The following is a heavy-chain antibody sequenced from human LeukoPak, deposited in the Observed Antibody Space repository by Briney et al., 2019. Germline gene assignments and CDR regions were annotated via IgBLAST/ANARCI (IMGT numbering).Heavy chain of an antibody. V-gene: IGHV4-34*01. CDR3: ANLSPDGD. D-gene: IGHD4-17*01. CDR2: INHSGST. Sequence: SETLSLTCTVSGGSISSYYWSWIRQPPGKGLEWIGEINHSGSTNYNPSLKSRVTISVDSSKNQFSLKLSSVTAADTAVYYCANLSPDGDWGQGTLVTASS. CDR1: GGSISSYY. J-gene: IGHJ4*02.